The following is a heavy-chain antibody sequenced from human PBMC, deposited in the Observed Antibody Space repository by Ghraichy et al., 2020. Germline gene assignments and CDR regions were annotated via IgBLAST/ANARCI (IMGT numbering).Heavy chain of an antibody. CDR2: IYYSGST. J-gene: IGHJ6*02. D-gene: IGHD5-12*01. Sequence: SETLSLTCTVSGGSISSYYWSWIRQPPGKGLEWIGYIYYSGSTNYNPSLKSRVTISVDTSKNQFSLKLSSVTAADTAVYYCASLYSGYDSVYGMDVWGQGTTVTVSS. V-gene: IGHV4-59*01. CDR3: ASLYSGYDSVYGMDV. CDR1: GGSISSYY.